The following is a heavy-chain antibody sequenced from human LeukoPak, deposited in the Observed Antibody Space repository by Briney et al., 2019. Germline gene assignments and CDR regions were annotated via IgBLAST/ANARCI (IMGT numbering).Heavy chain of an antibody. CDR1: GYTFTGYY. Sequence: GASVKVSCKASGYTFTGYYMHWVRQAPGQGLEWMGWINPNSGGTNYAQKFQGRVTMTRDTSISTAYMELRRLKSDDTAMYCCARVVGFGDYPFDYWSQGTLVTVSS. D-gene: IGHD4-17*01. J-gene: IGHJ4*02. CDR3: ARVVGFGDYPFDY. V-gene: IGHV1-2*02. CDR2: INPNSGGT.